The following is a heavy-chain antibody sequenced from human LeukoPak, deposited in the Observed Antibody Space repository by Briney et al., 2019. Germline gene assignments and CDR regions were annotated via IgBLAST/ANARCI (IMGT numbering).Heavy chain of an antibody. CDR3: AKALGDRYCSGGSCYSSYYYYYYYMDV. J-gene: IGHJ6*03. D-gene: IGHD2-15*01. CDR2: IWYDGSNK. V-gene: IGHV3-33*06. CDR1: GFTFSSYG. Sequence: AGGSLRLSCAASGFTFSSYGMHWVRQAPGKGLEWVAVIWYDGSNKYYADSVKGRFTISRDNSKNTLYLQMNSLRDEDTAVYYCAKALGDRYCSGGSCYSSYYYYYYYMDVWGKGATVTVSS.